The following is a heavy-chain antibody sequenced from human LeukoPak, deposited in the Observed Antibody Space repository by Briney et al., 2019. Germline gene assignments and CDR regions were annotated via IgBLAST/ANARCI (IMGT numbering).Heavy chain of an antibody. J-gene: IGHJ3*02. CDR3: AREATKVTTEAFDI. Sequence: ASVKVSCKASGYTFTGYYMHWVRQAPGQGLEWMGWINPNSGGTNYAQKFQGRVTMTRDTSISTAYMELSRLRSDDTAVYYCAREATKVTTEAFDIWGQGTMVTVSS. CDR2: INPNSGGT. V-gene: IGHV1-2*02. D-gene: IGHD4-17*01. CDR1: GYTFTGYY.